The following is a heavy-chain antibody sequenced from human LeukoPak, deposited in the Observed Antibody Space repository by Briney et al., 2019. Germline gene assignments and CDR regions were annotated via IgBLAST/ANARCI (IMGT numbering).Heavy chain of an antibody. V-gene: IGHV3-48*03. D-gene: IGHD6-19*01. J-gene: IGHJ4*02. Sequence: GGSLRLSCAASGFTFSIYEMNWVRQAPGKGLEWVSYITTSGSIIHYADSVKGRFTISRDNAKNSLYLQMNSLRAEDTAVYYCTRTQHSSGWTFDYWGQGTLVTVSS. CDR3: TRTQHSSGWTFDY. CDR1: GFTFSIYE. CDR2: ITTSGSII.